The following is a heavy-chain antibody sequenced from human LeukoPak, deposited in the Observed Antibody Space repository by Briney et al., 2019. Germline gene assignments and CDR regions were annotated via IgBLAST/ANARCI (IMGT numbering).Heavy chain of an antibody. CDR3: ARAPAAAAYYFDY. D-gene: IGHD2-2*01. V-gene: IGHV1-3*03. CDR1: GYTFTSYA. J-gene: IGHJ4*02. Sequence: ASVKVSCKASGYTFTSYAMHWVRQAPGQRLEWMGWINAGNGNTKYSQEFQGRVTITRDTSASTAYMELSSLRSEDMAVYYCARAPAAAAYYFDYWGQGTLVTVSS. CDR2: INAGNGNT.